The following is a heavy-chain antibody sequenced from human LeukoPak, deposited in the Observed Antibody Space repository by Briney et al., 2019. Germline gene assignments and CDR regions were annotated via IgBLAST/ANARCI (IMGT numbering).Heavy chain of an antibody. D-gene: IGHD3-3*01. CDR2: ISSSSSYI. CDR1: GFTFSSYS. V-gene: IGHV3-21*01. Sequence: GGSLRLSCAASGFTFSSYSMNWVRQAPGKGLEWVSSISSSSSYIYYADSVKGRFTISRDNAKNSLYLQMNSLRAEDTAVYYCGRDDAGITIFGVVITDGDYYYYYGMDVWGQGTTVTVSS. CDR3: GRDDAGITIFGVVITDGDYYYYYGMDV. J-gene: IGHJ6*02.